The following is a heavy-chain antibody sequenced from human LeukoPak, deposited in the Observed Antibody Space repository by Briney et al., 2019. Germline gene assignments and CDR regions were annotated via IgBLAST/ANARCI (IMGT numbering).Heavy chain of an antibody. CDR2: ISYDGSNK. V-gene: IGHV3-30*18. D-gene: IGHD3-22*01. J-gene: IGHJ4*02. CDR3: AKDPYYDSSGYYFGYFDY. Sequence: GGSLRLSCAASGFTFSSYGMHWVRQAPGKGLEWVAVISYDGSNKYYADSVKGRFTISRDNSKNTLYLQVNSLRAEDTAVYYCAKDPYYDSSGYYFGYFDYWGQGTLVTVSS. CDR1: GFTFSSYG.